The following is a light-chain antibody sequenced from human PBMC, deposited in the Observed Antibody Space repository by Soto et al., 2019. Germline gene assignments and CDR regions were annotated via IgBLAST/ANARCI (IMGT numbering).Light chain of an antibody. V-gene: IGLV2-14*01. CDR2: DVS. CDR1: SSDVGGYNS. J-gene: IGLJ2*01. CDR3: ASYTSSSPGV. Sequence: QSALTQPASVSGSPGQSITISCTGTSSDVGGYNSVSWYQQPPGKAPKLMIYDVSNRPSGVSNRFSASKSGNTASLSISGLQAEDEADYYCASYTSSSPGVFGGGTKLTGL.